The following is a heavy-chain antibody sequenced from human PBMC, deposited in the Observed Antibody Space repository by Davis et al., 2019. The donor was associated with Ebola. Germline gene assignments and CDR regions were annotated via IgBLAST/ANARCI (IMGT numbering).Heavy chain of an antibody. D-gene: IGHD2-2*01. CDR2: ISAYNGNT. CDR1: GYTFTSYG. V-gene: IGHV1-18*01. J-gene: IGHJ6*02. Sequence: ASVKVSCKASGYTFTSYGISWVRQAPGQGLEWMGWISAYNGNTNYAQKLQGRVTMTTDTSTSTAYMELRSLRSDDTAVYYCASRETREDVVVPAAIYYGMDVWGQGTTVTVSS. CDR3: ASRETREDVVVPAAIYYGMDV.